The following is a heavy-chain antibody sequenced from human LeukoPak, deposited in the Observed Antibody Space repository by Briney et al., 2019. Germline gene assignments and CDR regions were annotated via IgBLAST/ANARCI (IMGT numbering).Heavy chain of an antibody. CDR1: GGSFSGYY. V-gene: IGHV4-34*01. D-gene: IGHD2-15*01. CDR2: INHSGST. J-gene: IGHJ6*03. Sequence: SETVSLTCAVYGGSFSGYYWSWIRQPPGKWLEWIGEINHSGSTNYNPSLKSRVTISVDTSKNQFSLKLSSVTAADTAVYYCARFPPPYCSVGSCWGGRRYYYYMDVCGKGTTVTVSS. CDR3: ARFPPPYCSVGSCWGGRRYYYYMDV.